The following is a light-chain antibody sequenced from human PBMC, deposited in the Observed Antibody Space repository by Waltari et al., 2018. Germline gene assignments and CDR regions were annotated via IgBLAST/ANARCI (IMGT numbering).Light chain of an antibody. CDR2: EVS. Sequence: QSALTQPPSASGSPGPSVTISCTATSSDVGGYNYVSWYQQHPGKAPKLMIYEVSKRPSGVPDRFSGSKSGNTASLTVSGLQAEDEADYYCSSYAGSNNFVVFGGGTKLTVL. CDR3: SSYAGSNNFVV. CDR1: SSDVGGYNY. J-gene: IGLJ2*01. V-gene: IGLV2-8*01.